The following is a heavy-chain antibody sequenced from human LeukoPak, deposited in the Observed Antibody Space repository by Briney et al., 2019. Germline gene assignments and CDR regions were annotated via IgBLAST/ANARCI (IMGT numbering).Heavy chain of an antibody. CDR1: GGTFSSYA. CDR3: ARDPRGYCSSTSCYVFNYYYSMDV. CDR2: IIPIFGTA. J-gene: IGHJ6*02. D-gene: IGHD2-2*01. V-gene: IGHV1-69*13. Sequence: SVKVSCKASGGTFSSYAISWVRQAPGQGLEWMGGIIPIFGTANYAQKFQGRVTITADESTSTAYMELSSLRSEDTAVYYCARDPRGYCSSTSCYVFNYYYSMDVWGQGTTVTVSS.